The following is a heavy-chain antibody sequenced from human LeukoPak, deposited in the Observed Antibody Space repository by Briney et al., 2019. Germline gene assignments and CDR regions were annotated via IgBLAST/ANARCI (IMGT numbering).Heavy chain of an antibody. V-gene: IGHV1-18*01. CDR1: GYTFISYG. D-gene: IGHD3-10*02. CDR3: ARDRRGYYVGDFDY. CDR2: ISAYNGNT. J-gene: IGHJ4*02. Sequence: ASVKVSCKASGYTFISYGISWVRQAPGQGLEWMGWISAYNGNTNYAQKLQGRVTMTTDTSTSTAYMELRSLRSDDTAVYYCARDRRGYYVGDFDYWGQGTLVTVSS.